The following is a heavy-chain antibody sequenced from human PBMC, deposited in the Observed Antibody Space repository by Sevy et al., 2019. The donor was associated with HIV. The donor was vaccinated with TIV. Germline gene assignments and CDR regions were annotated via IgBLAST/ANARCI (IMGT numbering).Heavy chain of an antibody. CDR2: IKSKTDGETT. CDR1: GFTFSNAW. Sequence: GGSLRLSCAASGFTFSNAWMIWVRQAPGKGLEWVGRIKSKTDGETTDYAAPVKGRFTISRDDSKNTLYLQMNCLKSEDTAVYYCATGLVGAVAGSAVVFDYWGQGTLVTVSS. CDR3: ATGLVGAVAGSAVVFDY. D-gene: IGHD6-19*01. V-gene: IGHV3-15*05. J-gene: IGHJ4*02.